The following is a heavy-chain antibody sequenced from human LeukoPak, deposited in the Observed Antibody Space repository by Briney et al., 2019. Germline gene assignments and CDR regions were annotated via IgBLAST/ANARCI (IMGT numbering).Heavy chain of an antibody. CDR3: AGGWYYYGSGSYYNGGVYYYYMDV. D-gene: IGHD3-10*01. Sequence: GASVKVSCKASGGTFSNHAISWVRQAPGQGLEWMGGIIPMFRTANYAQKFQGRVTITADESTSTAYMELSSLRSEDTAVYYCAGGWYYYGSGSYYNGGVYYYYMDVWGKGTTVTISS. V-gene: IGHV1-69*13. CDR1: GGTFSNHA. J-gene: IGHJ6*03. CDR2: IIPMFRTA.